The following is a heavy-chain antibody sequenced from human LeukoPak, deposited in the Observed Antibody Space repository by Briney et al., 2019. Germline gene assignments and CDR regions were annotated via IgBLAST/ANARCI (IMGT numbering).Heavy chain of an antibody. V-gene: IGHV4-31*03. CDR3: AREYSSSSLFDY. Sequence: PSQTLSLTCTVSGGSISSGGYYWSWIRQHPGKGLEWIGYIYYSGSTYYNPSLKSRVTISVDTSKNQFSLKLSSVTAADTAVYHCAREYSSSSLFDYWGQGTLVTVSS. CDR1: GGSISSGGYY. J-gene: IGHJ4*02. CDR2: IYYSGST. D-gene: IGHD6-6*01.